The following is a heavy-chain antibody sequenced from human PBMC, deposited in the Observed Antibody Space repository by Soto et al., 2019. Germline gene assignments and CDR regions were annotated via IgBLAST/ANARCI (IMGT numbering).Heavy chain of an antibody. J-gene: IGHJ6*02. V-gene: IGHV1-69*13. CDR3: ASRIRSEGVFRYYYGMDV. D-gene: IGHD3-10*01. CDR2: IIPIFGTA. Sequence: ASVKVSCKASGGTFSSYAISWVRQAPGQGLEWMGGIIPIFGTANYAQKFQGRVTITADESTSTAYMELSSLRSEDTAVYYCASRIRSEGVFRYYYGMDVWGQGTTVTVSS. CDR1: GGTFSSYA.